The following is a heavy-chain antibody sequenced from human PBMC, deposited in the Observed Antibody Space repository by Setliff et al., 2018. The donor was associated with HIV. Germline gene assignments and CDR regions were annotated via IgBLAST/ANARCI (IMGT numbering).Heavy chain of an antibody. CDR3: ARDKGPTNYWYFDL. J-gene: IGHJ2*01. CDR1: GGSISSGDYY. Sequence: SETLSLTCTVSGGSISSGDYYWSWIRQPPGKGLEWIGRFYTSGSTNYNPSLKSRVTMSVDTSKNQFSLKLSSVTAADTAVYYCARDKGPTNYWYFDLWGRGTLVTVSS. D-gene: IGHD3-10*01. V-gene: IGHV4-61*02. CDR2: FYTSGST.